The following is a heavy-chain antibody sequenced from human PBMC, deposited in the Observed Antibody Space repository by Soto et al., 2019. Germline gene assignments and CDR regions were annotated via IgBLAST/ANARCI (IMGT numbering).Heavy chain of an antibody. CDR1: GFIFSSYA. CDR2: ISASGGST. J-gene: IGHJ4*02. Sequence: GGSLRLSCAASGFIFSSYAMNWVRQAPGKGLEWVSGISASGGSTYYTDSVKGRFTISRDNSKNTLYLQMNSLRAEDTAVYYCAKDRHCSTTSCFHDYWGQGTLVTVSS. CDR3: AKDRHCSTTSCFHDY. D-gene: IGHD2-2*01. V-gene: IGHV3-23*01.